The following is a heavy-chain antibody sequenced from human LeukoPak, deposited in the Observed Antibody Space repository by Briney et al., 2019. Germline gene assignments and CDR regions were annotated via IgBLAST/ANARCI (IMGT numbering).Heavy chain of an antibody. CDR3: ARGGSGSGMDV. CDR1: GGSISSYY. V-gene: IGHV4-59*01. CDR2: IYYSGST. D-gene: IGHD6-19*01. J-gene: IGHJ6*04. Sequence: SETLSLTCTVSGGSISSYYWSWIRQPPGKGLEWIGYIYYSGSTNYNPSLKSRVTISVDTSKNQFSLRLSSVTAADTAVYYCARGGSGSGMDVWGKGTTVTVSS.